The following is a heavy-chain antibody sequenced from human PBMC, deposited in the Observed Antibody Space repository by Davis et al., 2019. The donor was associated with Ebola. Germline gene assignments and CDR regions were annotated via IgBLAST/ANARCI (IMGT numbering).Heavy chain of an antibody. J-gene: IGHJ6*03. CDR2: TRNKANSYTT. D-gene: IGHD6-19*01. V-gene: IGHV3-72*01. Sequence: GESLKISCAASGFTFSDHYMDWVRQAPGKGLEWVGRTRNKANSYTTEYAASVKGRFTISRDDSKNSLYLQMNSLKTEDTAVFYCAREPVLYSSGWYGYYYYMDVWGKGTTVTVSS. CDR1: GFTFSDHY. CDR3: AREPVLYSSGWYGYYYYMDV.